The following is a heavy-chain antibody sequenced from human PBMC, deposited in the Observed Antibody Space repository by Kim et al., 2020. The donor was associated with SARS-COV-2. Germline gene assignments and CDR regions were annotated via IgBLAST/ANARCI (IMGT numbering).Heavy chain of an antibody. CDR2: ISGSGDYI. Sequence: GGSLRLSCAASGFTFNDYFMSWIRQAPGKGLELLSYISGSGDYINYADFVKGRFTLSRDNAKNSLYLQMNSLRAEDTAVYYCSRDPRLLDFWGQGALVTVSS. V-gene: IGHV3-11*01. CDR1: GFTFNDYF. CDR3: SRDPRLLDF. J-gene: IGHJ4*02.